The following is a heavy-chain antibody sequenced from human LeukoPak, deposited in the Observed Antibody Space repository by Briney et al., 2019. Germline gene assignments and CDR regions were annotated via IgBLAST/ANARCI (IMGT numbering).Heavy chain of an antibody. Sequence: SSETLSLTCTVSGGSINFYYWSWIRQPPGKGLEWIGYIYYSGSTKYNPSLKSRATISLDTSKNQFSLKLTSVTAADTAVYYCARQPPGSCSGDTCSYYFDLWGRGSLVTVSS. V-gene: IGHV4-59*08. J-gene: IGHJ2*01. CDR1: GGSINFYY. CDR2: IYYSGST. CDR3: ARQPPGSCSGDTCSYYFDL. D-gene: IGHD2-15*01.